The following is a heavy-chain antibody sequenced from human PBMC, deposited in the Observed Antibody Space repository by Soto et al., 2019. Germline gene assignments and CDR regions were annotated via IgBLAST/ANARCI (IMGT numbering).Heavy chain of an antibody. CDR2: IYYSGST. D-gene: IGHD3-10*01. V-gene: IGHV4-39*01. CDR3: ARRGDTMIRGLGGWFDP. Sequence: QLQLQESGPGLVKPSETLSLTCTVSGGSISSTNSYWGWIRQPPGKGLEWIGSIYYSGSTYYNASLKSRVTISVDTSKNQFYLKLISVTAADTAVYYCARRGDTMIRGLGGWFDPWGQGTLVTVSS. J-gene: IGHJ5*02. CDR1: GGSISSTNSY.